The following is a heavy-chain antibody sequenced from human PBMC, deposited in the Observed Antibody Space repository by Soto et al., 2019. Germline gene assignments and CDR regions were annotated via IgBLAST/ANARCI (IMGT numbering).Heavy chain of an antibody. D-gene: IGHD2-2*01. CDR2: ISAYNGNT. CDR1: GYTFTSYG. V-gene: IGHV1-18*01. CDR3: ARESREYCSSTSCYLFYYYYGMDV. Sequence: QVQLVQSGAEVKKPGASVKVSCKASGYTFTSYGISWVRQAPGQGLEWMGWISAYNGNTNYAQKLQGRVTMTTDTSTSTAYMELRSLRSDDTAVYYCARESREYCSSTSCYLFYYYYGMDVWGQGTMVTVSS. J-gene: IGHJ6*02.